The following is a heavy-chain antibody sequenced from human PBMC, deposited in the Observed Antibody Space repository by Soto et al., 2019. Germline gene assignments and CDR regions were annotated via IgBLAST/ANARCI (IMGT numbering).Heavy chain of an antibody. D-gene: IGHD3-9*01. J-gene: IGHJ6*03. CDR1: GGSISNFY. CDR2: VYYTGST. Sequence: SETLSLTCTASGGSISNFYLSWIRQPPGKGLEWIGYVYYTGSTSYNPSLKRRVTFSADSSRGQFSLRLSSVTAADTAVYYCARTVLGPDLLADSYVDYYYYMDVWGQGTTVTVSS. V-gene: IGHV4-59*08. CDR3: ARTVLGPDLLADSYVDYYYYMDV.